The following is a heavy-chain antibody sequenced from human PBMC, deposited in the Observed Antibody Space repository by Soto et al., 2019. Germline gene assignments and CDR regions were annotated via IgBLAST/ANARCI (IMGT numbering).Heavy chain of an antibody. CDR1: GFTFSSYA. D-gene: IGHD6-13*01. CDR2: ISGSGGST. V-gene: IGHV3-23*01. Sequence: GGSLRLSCAASGFTFSSYAMSWVRQAPGKGLEWVSAISGSGGSTYYADSVKGRFTISRDNSKNTLYLQMNSLRAEDTAVYYCANGYSSSYYYYGMDVWGQGTTVTVSS. J-gene: IGHJ6*02. CDR3: ANGYSSSYYYYGMDV.